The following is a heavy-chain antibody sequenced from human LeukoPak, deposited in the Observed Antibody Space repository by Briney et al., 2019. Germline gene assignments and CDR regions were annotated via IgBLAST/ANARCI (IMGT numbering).Heavy chain of an antibody. CDR3: AGGEYYDSSGRWFDP. CDR1: GGSISSGGYY. D-gene: IGHD3-22*01. J-gene: IGHJ5*02. Sequence: SETLSLTCTVSGGSISSGGYYWSWIRQHPGKGLEWIGYIYYSGSTYYNPSLKSRVTISVDTSKNQFSLKLSSVTAADTAVYYCAGGEYYDSSGRWFDPWGQGTLVTVSS. CDR2: IYYSGST. V-gene: IGHV4-31*03.